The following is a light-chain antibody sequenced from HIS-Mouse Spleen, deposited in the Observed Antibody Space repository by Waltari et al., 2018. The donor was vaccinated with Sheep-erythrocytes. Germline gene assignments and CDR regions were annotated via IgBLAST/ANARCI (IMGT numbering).Light chain of an antibody. CDR2: AAS. CDR1: QSTSSY. CDR3: QQSYSTPQFT. Sequence: DIQMPQSPSSLSASVGDRVTITCRASQSTSSYLNWYQQKPGKAPKLLIYAASSLQSGVPSRFSGSGSGTDFTLTISSLQPEDFATYYCQQSYSTPQFTFGPGTKVDIK. V-gene: IGKV1-39*01. J-gene: IGKJ3*01.